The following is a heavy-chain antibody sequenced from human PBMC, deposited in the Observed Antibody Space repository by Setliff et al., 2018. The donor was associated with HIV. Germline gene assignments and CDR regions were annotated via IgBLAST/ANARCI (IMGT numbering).Heavy chain of an antibody. Sequence: SETLSLTCVVSGGYFSGYSWSWIRQSPGKGLEWIGEISQSGTTHYNPSLKRRVTISEDTSKSQLSMKLTSVAAADTAIYYCARGKGGIDGPVEFDNWGQGTPVTVSS. CDR1: GGYFSGYS. D-gene: IGHD1-1*01. CDR3: ARGKGGIDGPVEFDN. J-gene: IGHJ4*02. V-gene: IGHV4-34*01. CDR2: ISQSGTT.